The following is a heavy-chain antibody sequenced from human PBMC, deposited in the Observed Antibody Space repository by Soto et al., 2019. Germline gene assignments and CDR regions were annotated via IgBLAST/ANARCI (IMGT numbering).Heavy chain of an antibody. V-gene: IGHV5-51*01. CDR1: GGRDTSHW. J-gene: IGHJ6*03. Sequence: GESQKRSGKGCGGRDTSHWSGWVRQMPGKGLEWMGIIYPGDSDTRYSPSFQGQVTISADKSISTAYLQWSSLKASDTAMYYCARLGGPRIVAVVAATRGGYYYMDVWGKGTTVTVSS. D-gene: IGHD2-15*01. CDR2: IYPGDSDT. CDR3: ARLGGPRIVAVVAATRGGYYYMDV.